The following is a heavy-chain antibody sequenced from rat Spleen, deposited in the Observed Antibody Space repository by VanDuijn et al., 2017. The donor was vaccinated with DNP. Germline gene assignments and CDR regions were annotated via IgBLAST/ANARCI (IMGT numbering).Heavy chain of an antibody. Sequence: EVQLVESGGGLVQPGRSMKLSCVASGFTFSDYAMAWVRQSPKKGLEWVAYIRYDGGSTKYGDSVKGRFTISRDNAKNTLYLQMNSLRSEDMATYYCARWNSGHFDYWGQGVMVPVSS. CDR2: IRYDGGST. CDR1: GFTFSDYA. CDR3: ARWNSGHFDY. J-gene: IGHJ2*01. V-gene: IGHV5-22*01. D-gene: IGHD4-3*01.